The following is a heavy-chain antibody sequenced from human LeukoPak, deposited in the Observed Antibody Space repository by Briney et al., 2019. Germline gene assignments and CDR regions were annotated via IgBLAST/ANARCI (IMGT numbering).Heavy chain of an antibody. CDR3: ARDQASSPEYFQH. D-gene: IGHD6-6*01. Sequence: ASVKVSCKASGNSFTSYGISWVRQAPGQGLEWMGWISAYNGNTNYAQKLQGRVTMTTDTSTSTAYMVLRSLRSDDTAVYYCARDQASSPEYFQHWGQGTLVTVSS. J-gene: IGHJ1*01. CDR2: ISAYNGNT. CDR1: GNSFTSYG. V-gene: IGHV1-18*01.